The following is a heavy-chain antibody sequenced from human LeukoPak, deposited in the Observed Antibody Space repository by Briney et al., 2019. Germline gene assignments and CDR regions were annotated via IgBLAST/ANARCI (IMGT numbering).Heavy chain of an antibody. CDR1: GYTLTELS. J-gene: IGHJ6*03. CDR3: ATAYCSSTSCYTDYYYYYYMDV. Sequence: GASVKVSCKVSGYTLTELSMHWVRQAPGKGLEWMGGFDPEDGETIYAQKFQGRVTMTKDTSTDTAYMELSSLRSEDTAVYYCATAYCSSTSCYTDYYYYYYMDVWGKGTTVTVSS. V-gene: IGHV1-24*01. D-gene: IGHD2-2*02. CDR2: FDPEDGET.